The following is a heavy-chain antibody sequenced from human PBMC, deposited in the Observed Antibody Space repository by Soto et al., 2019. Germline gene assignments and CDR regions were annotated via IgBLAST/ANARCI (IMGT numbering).Heavy chain of an antibody. CDR1: GDSISDYY. V-gene: IGHV4-4*07. CDR2: FYSGST. D-gene: IGHD6-19*01. J-gene: IGHJ6*02. Sequence: PSETLSLTCTVSGDSISDYYWSWIRQPAGKGLEWIGRFYSGSTKSNPSLKSRVTMSADTSKNQFSLSLRSVTAADTAIYFCARMYNSGFYRPEGDYYFYGMDVWGQGTTVTVSS. CDR3: ARMYNSGFYRPEGDYYFYGMDV.